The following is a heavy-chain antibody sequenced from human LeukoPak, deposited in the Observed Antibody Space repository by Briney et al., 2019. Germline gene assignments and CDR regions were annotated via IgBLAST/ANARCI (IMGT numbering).Heavy chain of an antibody. CDR3: ARGPRWLQLGPNFDY. Sequence: ASVKVSCKASGYTFTSYYMHWVRQAPGQGLEWMGIINPSGGSTSYAQKFQGRVTMTRDTSTSTVYMELSSLRSEDTAVYYCARGPRWLQLGPNFDYWGQGTLVTVSS. CDR2: INPSGGST. D-gene: IGHD5-24*01. J-gene: IGHJ4*02. V-gene: IGHV1-46*01. CDR1: GYTFTSYY.